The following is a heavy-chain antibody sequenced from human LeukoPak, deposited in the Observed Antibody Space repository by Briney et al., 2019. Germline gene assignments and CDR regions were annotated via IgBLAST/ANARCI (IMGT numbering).Heavy chain of an antibody. J-gene: IGHJ4*02. CDR2: IRNDGSNS. Sequence: GGSLRLSCAASGFTFSSYGMHWVRQAPGKGLEWVAFIRNDGSNSYYADSVKGRFTISRDNSKNTLYLQMNSLRPEDTAVYYCAKDRSYYDSGGFRNFDYWARAPWSPSPQ. D-gene: IGHD3-22*01. CDR1: GFTFSSYG. V-gene: IGHV3-30*02. CDR3: AKDRSYYDSGGFRNFDY.